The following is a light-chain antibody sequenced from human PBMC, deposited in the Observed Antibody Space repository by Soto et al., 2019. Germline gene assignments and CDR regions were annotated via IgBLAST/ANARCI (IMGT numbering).Light chain of an antibody. Sequence: QSVLTRPASVSGSPGQAITISCTGTSSDVGGYNYVSWYQQHPGKAPKLMIYDVTNRLSGASNRFSGSKSGNTASLTISGLQAEDEADYYCSSYTSSSTPRVFRPGTKVTVL. CDR2: DVT. J-gene: IGLJ1*01. V-gene: IGLV2-14*01. CDR3: SSYTSSSTPRV. CDR1: SSDVGGYNY.